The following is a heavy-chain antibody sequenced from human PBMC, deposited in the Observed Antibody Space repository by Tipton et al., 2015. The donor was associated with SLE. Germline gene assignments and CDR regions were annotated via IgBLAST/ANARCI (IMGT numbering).Heavy chain of an antibody. CDR3: AKNSGSYYFDD. J-gene: IGHJ4*02. V-gene: IGHV4-39*07. CDR2: IYYSGST. Sequence: LRLSCTVSGGSISSSSYYWGWIRQPPGKGLEWIGKIYYSGSTYYNPSLKSRVTMSVDTSKNQFSLKLNSVTAADTAVYYCAKNSGSYYFDDWGRGTLVTVSS. D-gene: IGHD3-10*01. CDR1: GGSISSSSYY.